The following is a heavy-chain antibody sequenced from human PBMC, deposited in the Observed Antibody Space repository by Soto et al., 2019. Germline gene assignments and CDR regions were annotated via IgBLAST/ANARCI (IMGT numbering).Heavy chain of an antibody. CDR2: ISGSGGST. CDR3: ARDPGAARGWFDP. V-gene: IGHV3-23*01. D-gene: IGHD6-6*01. J-gene: IGHJ5*02. CDR1: GFTFSSYA. Sequence: EVQLLESGGGLVQPGGSLRLSCAASGFTFSSYAMSWVRQAPGKGLEWVSAISGSGGSTYYADSVKGRFTISRDNSKNSLYLQMNSLRAEDTAVYYCARDPGAARGWFDPWGQGTLVTVSS.